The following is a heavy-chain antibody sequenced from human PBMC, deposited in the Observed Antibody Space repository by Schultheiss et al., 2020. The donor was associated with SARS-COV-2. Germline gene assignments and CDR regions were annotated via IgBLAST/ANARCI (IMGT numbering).Heavy chain of an antibody. CDR3: ARDPGIAAAGTFDY. V-gene: IGHV3-33*08. J-gene: IGHJ4*02. CDR2: IWYDGSNK. CDR1: GFTFSSYG. D-gene: IGHD6-13*01. Sequence: GGSLRLSCAASGFTFSSYGMHWVRQAPGKGLEWVAVIWYDGSNKYYADSVKGRFTISGDNSKNTLYLQMNSLRAEDTAVYYCARDPGIAAAGTFDYWGQGTLVTVSS.